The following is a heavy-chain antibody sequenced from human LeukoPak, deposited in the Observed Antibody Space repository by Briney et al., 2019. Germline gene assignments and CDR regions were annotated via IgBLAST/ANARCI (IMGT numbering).Heavy chain of an antibody. D-gene: IGHD3-10*01. CDR1: GFTFSNAW. Sequence: PGGSLRLSCAASGFTFSNAWMSWVRQAPGKGLEWVGRIKSKTDGGTTDYAAPVKGRFTISRDDSKNTLYLQMNSLKTEDTAVYYCTPDITMVRGETPSRNWYFDLWGRGTLVTVSS. CDR2: IKSKTDGGTT. CDR3: TPDITMVRGETPSRNWYFDL. J-gene: IGHJ2*01. V-gene: IGHV3-15*01.